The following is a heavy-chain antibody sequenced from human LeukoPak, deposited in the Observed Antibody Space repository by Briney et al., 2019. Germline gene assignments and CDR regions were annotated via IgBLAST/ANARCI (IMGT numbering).Heavy chain of an antibody. D-gene: IGHD6-6*01. CDR3: ARQDIAARPPEGY. CDR1: GYSFSSYW. Sequence: GESLKVSCKGSGYSFSSYWIGWVHQMPGKGLEWMGIIYPGDSDTRYSPSFQGQVTFSADKSISTAYLQWSSLKASDTAMYYCARQDIAARPPEGYWGQGTLVIVSS. V-gene: IGHV5-51*07. J-gene: IGHJ4*02. CDR2: IYPGDSDT.